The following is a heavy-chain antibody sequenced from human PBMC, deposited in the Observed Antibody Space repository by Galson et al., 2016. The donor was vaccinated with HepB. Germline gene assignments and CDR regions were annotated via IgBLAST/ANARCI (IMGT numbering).Heavy chain of an antibody. J-gene: IGHJ6*02. CDR3: ARGHIGIDQQPEVVKHYYGMDV. CDR2: IIPIFGTA. CDR1: GGTFNNYA. Sequence: SVKVSCKASGGTFNNYAISWVRQAPGHGLEWMGGIIPIFGTANNAQKFQGRVTITADEFTNTAYMELNSLRSDDTAVYYCARGHIGIDQQPEVVKHYYGMDVWGQGTAVTVSS. V-gene: IGHV1-69*13. D-gene: IGHD2-21*01.